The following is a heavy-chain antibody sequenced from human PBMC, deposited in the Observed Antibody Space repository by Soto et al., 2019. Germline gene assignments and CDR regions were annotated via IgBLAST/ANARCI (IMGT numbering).Heavy chain of an antibody. J-gene: IGHJ4*02. Sequence: LRLSCTASGFAFSQYGMSWVRQAPGKGLEWVSSIRSFDYRTNYADSVKGRFTISRDNSKSTLSLQMNSLRAEDTAVYYCAKDVESGWYEAFDYWGPGTLVTVS. D-gene: IGHD6-19*01. CDR3: AKDVESGWYEAFDY. CDR2: IRSFDYRT. V-gene: IGHV3-23*01. CDR1: GFAFSQYG.